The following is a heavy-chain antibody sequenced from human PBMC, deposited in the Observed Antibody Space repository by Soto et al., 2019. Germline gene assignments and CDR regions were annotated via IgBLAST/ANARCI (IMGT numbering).Heavy chain of an antibody. CDR3: ARGSLYCSSTSCSYGMDV. CDR2: IWFDGSNE. CDR1: GFTFSDYG. J-gene: IGHJ6*02. Sequence: QVQLVESGGGVVQPGWSLRLSCAASGFTFSDYGMHWVRQAPGEGLQWVAVIWFDGSNEHYADSVKGRFTISRDSSKNTLYLQMYSLRAGDTAVYYCARGSLYCSSTSCSYGMDVWGQGTTVTVSS. V-gene: IGHV3-33*01. D-gene: IGHD2-15*01.